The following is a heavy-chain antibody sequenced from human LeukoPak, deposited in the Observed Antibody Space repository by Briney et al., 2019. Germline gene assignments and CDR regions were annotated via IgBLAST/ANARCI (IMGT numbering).Heavy chain of an antibody. V-gene: IGHV4-34*01. CDR1: GGSFSGYY. CDR3: ARSAEYFQH. J-gene: IGHJ1*01. CDR2: INHSGST. Sequence: SQTLSLTCAVYGGSFSGYYWSWIRQPPGKGLEWIGEINHSGSTNYNPSLKSRVTISVDTSKNQFSLKLSSVTAADTAVYYCARSAEYFQHWGQGTLVTVSS.